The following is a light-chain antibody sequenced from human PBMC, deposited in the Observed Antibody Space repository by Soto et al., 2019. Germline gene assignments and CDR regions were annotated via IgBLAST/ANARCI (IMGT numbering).Light chain of an antibody. J-gene: IGKJ1*01. Sequence: EIVLRQSPGTLSLSPGERATLSCRASQSVSSSYLAWYQQKPGQAPRLLIYGASSRATGIPDRFSGSGSGTDFTLTIGRLEPEDFAMYYCQQRSNWPRTFGQGTKVDIK. CDR3: QQRSNWPRT. CDR2: GAS. CDR1: QSVSSSY. V-gene: IGKV3D-20*02.